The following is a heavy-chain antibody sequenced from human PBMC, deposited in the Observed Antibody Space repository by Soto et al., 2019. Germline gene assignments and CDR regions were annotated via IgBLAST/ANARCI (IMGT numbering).Heavy chain of an antibody. Sequence: SVKVSCKASGGTFSSYAISWVRQAPGQGLEWMGGIIPIFGTANYAQKFQGRVTITADKSTSTAYMELSSLRSEDTAVYYCARDHWKGHSSGWTRFDYWGQGTLVTVSS. V-gene: IGHV1-69*06. J-gene: IGHJ4*02. CDR2: IIPIFGTA. CDR3: ARDHWKGHSSGWTRFDY. CDR1: GGTFSSYA. D-gene: IGHD6-19*01.